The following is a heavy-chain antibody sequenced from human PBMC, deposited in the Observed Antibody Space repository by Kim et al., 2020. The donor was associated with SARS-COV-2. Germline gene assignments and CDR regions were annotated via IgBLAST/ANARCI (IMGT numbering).Heavy chain of an antibody. CDR3: ARVNRIAAALDAFDI. CDR1: GFTFSSYS. Sequence: GGSLRLSCAASGFTFSSYSMNWVRQAPGKGLEWVSYISSSSSTIYYADSVKGRFTISRDNAKNSLYLQMNSLRDEDTAVYYCARVNRIAAALDAFDIWGQGTMVTVSS. CDR2: ISSSSSTI. V-gene: IGHV3-48*02. D-gene: IGHD6-13*01. J-gene: IGHJ3*02.